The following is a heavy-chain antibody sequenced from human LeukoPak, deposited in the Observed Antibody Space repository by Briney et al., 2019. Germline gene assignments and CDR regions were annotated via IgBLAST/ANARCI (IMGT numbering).Heavy chain of an antibody. Sequence: GGSLRLSCAASGFTFSSYGMHWVRQAPGKGLEWVAYIQYDGSNEQYADSVKGRFSISRDSSKNILYLQMNSLRAEDTAVYYCAKDRCSNGIGCYYYYMDVWGKGTTVTVSS. D-gene: IGHD2-8*01. CDR3: AKDRCSNGIGCYYYYMDV. V-gene: IGHV3-30*02. CDR2: IQYDGSNE. J-gene: IGHJ6*03. CDR1: GFTFSSYG.